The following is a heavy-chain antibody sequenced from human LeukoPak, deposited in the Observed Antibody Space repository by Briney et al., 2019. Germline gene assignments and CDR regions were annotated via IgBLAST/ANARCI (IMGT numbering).Heavy chain of an antibody. V-gene: IGHV1-18*01. J-gene: IGHJ4*02. CDR1: GYTFTSYG. CDR3: ARDQLARQWLVRDY. D-gene: IGHD6-19*01. CDR2: ISAYNGNT. Sequence: WASVKVSCKASGYTFTSYGISWVRQAPGQGLEWMGWISAYNGNTNYAQKLQGRVTMTTDTSTSTAYMELRSLRSDDTAVYYCARDQLARQWLVRDYWGQGTLVTVSS.